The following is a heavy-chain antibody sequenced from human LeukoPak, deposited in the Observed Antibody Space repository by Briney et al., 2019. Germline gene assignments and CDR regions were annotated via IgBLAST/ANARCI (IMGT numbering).Heavy chain of an antibody. CDR3: ARDERSRDYYMDV. Sequence: PSETLSLTCTVSGGSISSYYWSWIRQPPGKGLEWIGYIYYSGSTKYNPSLKSRVTISVDTSKNQFSLKLSSVTAADTAVYYCARDERSRDYYMDVWGKGTTVTVSS. CDR2: IYYSGST. J-gene: IGHJ6*03. V-gene: IGHV4-59*01. CDR1: GGSISSYY.